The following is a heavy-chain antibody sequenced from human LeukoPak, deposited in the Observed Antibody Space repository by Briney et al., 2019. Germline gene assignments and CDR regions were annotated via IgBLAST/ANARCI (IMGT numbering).Heavy chain of an antibody. V-gene: IGHV5-51*01. D-gene: IGHD2-15*01. CDR3: ARQGYCSGGSCRPYY. Sequence: GESLKISCKGSGYSFTSYWIGWVRQMPGKGLEWMGIIYPGDSDTRYSPSFQGQVTISADKSISTAYLQWSSLKPSDTAIYYCARQGYCSGGSCRPYYWGQGTLVTVSS. CDR1: GYSFTSYW. CDR2: IYPGDSDT. J-gene: IGHJ4*02.